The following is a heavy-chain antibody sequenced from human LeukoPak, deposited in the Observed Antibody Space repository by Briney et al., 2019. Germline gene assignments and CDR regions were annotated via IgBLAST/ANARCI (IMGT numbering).Heavy chain of an antibody. CDR3: ARELIVGATWHYYYYMDV. J-gene: IGHJ6*03. D-gene: IGHD1-26*01. V-gene: IGHV3-21*01. CDR2: XXSSYI. Sequence: XXSSYIYYADSVKGRFTISRDNAKNSLYLQMNSLRAEDTAVYYCARELIVGATWHYYYYMDVWGKGTTVTVSS.